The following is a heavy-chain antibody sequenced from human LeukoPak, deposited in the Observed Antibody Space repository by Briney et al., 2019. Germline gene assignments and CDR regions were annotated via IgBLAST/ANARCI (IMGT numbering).Heavy chain of an antibody. D-gene: IGHD4-17*01. CDR3: ATLPHDYGDYPY. J-gene: IGHJ4*02. Sequence: SETLSLTCTVSGGSVSSGSYYWSWIRQPPGKGLEWIGYIYYSGSTNYNTSLKSRVTISVDTSKNRFSLKLVSVTAADTAVYYCATLPHDYGDYPYWGQGTLVTVSS. CDR2: IYYSGST. V-gene: IGHV4-61*01. CDR1: GGSVSSGSYY.